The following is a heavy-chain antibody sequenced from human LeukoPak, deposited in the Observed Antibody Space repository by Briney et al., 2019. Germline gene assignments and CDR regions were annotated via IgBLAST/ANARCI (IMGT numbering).Heavy chain of an antibody. J-gene: IGHJ6*03. Sequence: GGSLRLSCAASGFTFSSYWMSWVRQAPGKGLEWVANIKQDGSEKYYVDSVKGRFTISRDNAKNSLYLQMNSLRAEDTAVYYCAKDRFRGDYYYMDVWGKGTTVTISS. V-gene: IGHV3-7*01. CDR2: IKQDGSEK. CDR3: AKDRFRGDYYYMDV. CDR1: GFTFSSYW. D-gene: IGHD3-10*01.